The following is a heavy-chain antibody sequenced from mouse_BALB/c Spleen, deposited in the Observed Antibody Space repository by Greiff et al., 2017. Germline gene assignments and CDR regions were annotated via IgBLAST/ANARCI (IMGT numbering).Heavy chain of an antibody. CDR1: GFTFSSYA. V-gene: IGHV5-6-5*01. J-gene: IGHJ3*01. Sequence: EVQRVESGGGLVKPGGSLKLSCAASGFTFSSYAMSWVRQTPEKRLEWVASISSGGSTYYPDSVKGRFTISRDNARNILYLQMSSLRSEDTAMYYCARIYYAQAWFAYWGQGTLVTVSA. CDR3: ARIYYAQAWFAY. CDR2: ISSGGST. D-gene: IGHD2-1*01.